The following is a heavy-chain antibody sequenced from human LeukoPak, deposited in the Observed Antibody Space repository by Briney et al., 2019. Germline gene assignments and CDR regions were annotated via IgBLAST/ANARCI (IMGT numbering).Heavy chain of an antibody. CDR3: TTQTRIAAAYY. D-gene: IGHD6-13*01. J-gene: IGHJ4*02. Sequence: GALRLSCAASGFTFDDYTMSWVRQAPGKGLEWVGFIRSKAYGGTTEYAASVKGRFTVSRDDSKSIAYLQMNSPKTDDTAVYYCTTQTRIAAAYYWGQGTLVTVSS. CDR1: GFTFDDYT. V-gene: IGHV3-49*04. CDR2: IRSKAYGGTT.